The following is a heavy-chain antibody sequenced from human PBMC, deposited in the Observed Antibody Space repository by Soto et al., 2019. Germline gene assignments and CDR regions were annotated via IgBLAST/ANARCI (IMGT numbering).Heavy chain of an antibody. J-gene: IGHJ4*02. CDR2: ISGSYGKT. CDR1: GFSFGSYA. V-gene: IGHV3-23*01. Sequence: GGSLRLSCAASGFSFGSYALSWVRQAPGKGLEWVSTISGSYGKTFYADSVKGRFSISRDTSQSTLYLQMNSLRADDTAMYYCARWSYLDYWGQGTRVPVSS. D-gene: IGHD3-3*01. CDR3: ARWSYLDY.